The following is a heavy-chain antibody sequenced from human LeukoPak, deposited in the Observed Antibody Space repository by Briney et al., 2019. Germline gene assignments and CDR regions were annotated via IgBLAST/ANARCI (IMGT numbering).Heavy chain of an antibody. CDR1: GGSISSYY. Sequence: SETLSLTCTVSGGSISSYYWGWIRQPPGKGLEWIGSIYYSGSTYYNPSLKSRVTISVDTSKNQFSLKLSSVTAADTAVYYCARDRYSSGDDYWGQGTLVTVSS. CDR2: IYYSGST. CDR3: ARDRYSSGDDY. V-gene: IGHV4-39*07. D-gene: IGHD6-19*01. J-gene: IGHJ4*02.